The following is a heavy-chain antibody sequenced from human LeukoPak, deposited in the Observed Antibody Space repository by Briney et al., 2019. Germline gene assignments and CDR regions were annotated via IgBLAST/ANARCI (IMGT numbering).Heavy chain of an antibody. CDR3: ARGKEYYYDSSGPGDFDY. CDR1: GGSISSYY. V-gene: IGHV4-59*01. D-gene: IGHD3-22*01. J-gene: IGHJ4*02. CDR2: IYYSGST. Sequence: PSETLSLTCTVSGGSISSYYWSWIRQPPGKGLEWIGYIYYSGSTNYNPSLKSRVTISVDTSKNQFSLKLSSVTAADTAVYYCARGKEYYYDSSGPGDFDYWGQGTLVTVSS.